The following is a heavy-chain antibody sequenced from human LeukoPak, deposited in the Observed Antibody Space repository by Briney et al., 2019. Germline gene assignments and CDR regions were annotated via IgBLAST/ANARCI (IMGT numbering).Heavy chain of an antibody. J-gene: IGHJ4*02. CDR1: GCIFTSYW. V-gene: IGHV5-51*01. Sequence: ESLMISCKGSGCIFTSYWIGRVRQMPGDGLEWMGIIYTADSDTRYNPSFQSHVTISADKSISTAYLQWSSLKASDTAMYYCTRQGMLEEGADSWGERTLGTVSS. CDR3: TRQGMLEEGADS. D-gene: IGHD3-16*01. CDR2: IYTADSDT.